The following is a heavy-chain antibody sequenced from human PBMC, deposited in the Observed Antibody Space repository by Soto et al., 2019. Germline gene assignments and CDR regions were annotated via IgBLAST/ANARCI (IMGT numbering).Heavy chain of an antibody. V-gene: IGHV3-64*01. Sequence: VQLVESGGGLVQPGGSLRLSCAASGFIFSNYDMFWVRQAPGWGLEYVSGVTTNGGSTFYANSVKGRFTVYRDNSKNTLYLQMGSLRADDMAVYYCAKKALVTPGSWYFDLWGRGTLVTVSS. CDR2: VTTNGGST. D-gene: IGHD2-21*02. J-gene: IGHJ2*01. CDR3: AKKALVTPGSWYFDL. CDR1: GFIFSNYD.